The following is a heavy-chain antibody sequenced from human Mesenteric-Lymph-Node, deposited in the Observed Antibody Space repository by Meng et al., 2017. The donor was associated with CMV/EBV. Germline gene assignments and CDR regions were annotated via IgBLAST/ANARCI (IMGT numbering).Heavy chain of an antibody. CDR3: AFYRGGSYYGMDV. V-gene: IGHV4-31*03. CDR1: GGSINSGDYY. J-gene: IGHJ6*02. CDR2: IYYSGST. D-gene: IGHD3-10*01. Sequence: SETLSLTCTVSGGSINSGDYYWTWFRQHPGKGLEWIGYIYYSGSTYYNPSLKSRVTISVDTSKNQFSLKLSSVTAADTAVYYCAFYRGGSYYGMDVWGQGTTVTVSS.